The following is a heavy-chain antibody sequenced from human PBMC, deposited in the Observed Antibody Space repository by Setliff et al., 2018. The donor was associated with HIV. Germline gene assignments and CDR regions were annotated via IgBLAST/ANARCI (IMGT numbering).Heavy chain of an antibody. CDR1: GDSVSGYY. CDR2: IYYTGST. J-gene: IGHJ4*02. Sequence: SETLSLTCTVSGDSVSGYYWTWIRQPPGKGLEWIGDIYYTGSTNFSPSLKSRVTISLDTSKNQFSLKLSSASAADTAMYYCARGNPDFDILTGYWSHYFDYWGQGRLVTVSS. D-gene: IGHD3-9*01. V-gene: IGHV4-59*02. CDR3: ARGNPDFDILTGYWSHYFDY.